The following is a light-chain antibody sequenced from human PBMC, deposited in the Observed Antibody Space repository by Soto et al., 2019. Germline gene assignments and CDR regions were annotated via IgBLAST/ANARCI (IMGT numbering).Light chain of an antibody. CDR2: GAS. Sequence: EIVLTQSPGTLSLSPGERATLSCRASQYISSSYLAWYQQKPGQAPRHLIYGASNRATGIPDRFSGGGSGTDFTLTIGRLEPEDFAVYSCHHYGYSPLTFGQGTKVEIK. J-gene: IGKJ1*01. CDR3: HHYGYSPLT. V-gene: IGKV3-20*01. CDR1: QYISSSY.